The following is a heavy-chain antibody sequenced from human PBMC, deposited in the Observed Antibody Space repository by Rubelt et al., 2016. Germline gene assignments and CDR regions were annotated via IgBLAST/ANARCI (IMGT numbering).Heavy chain of an antibody. V-gene: IGHV3-66*01. CDR2: IYSGGST. Sequence: EVQLVESGGGLVQPGGSLRLSCAASGFTVSSNYMSWVRQAPGKGLEWASVIYSGGSTYYADSVKGRFTISRDKSKNTLYLQMNSLRAEYTAVYYCARNWGFDYWGQGTLVTVSS. D-gene: IGHD7-27*01. J-gene: IGHJ4*02. CDR1: GFTVSSNY. CDR3: ARNWGFDY.